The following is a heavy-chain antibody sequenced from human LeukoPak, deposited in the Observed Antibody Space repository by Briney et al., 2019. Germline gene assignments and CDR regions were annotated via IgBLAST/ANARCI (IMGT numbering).Heavy chain of an antibody. CDR1: GGSISSYY. V-gene: IGHV4-59*01. D-gene: IGHD1-1*01. CDR2: IYYSGST. CDR3: ARDSGPWIGTHDY. J-gene: IGHJ4*02. Sequence: SETLSLTCTVSGGSISSYYWSWIRQPPGKGLEWIGYIYYSGSTNYNPSLKSRVTISVDTSKNQFSLKLSSVTAADTAVYYCARDSGPWIGTHDYWGQGTLVTDSS.